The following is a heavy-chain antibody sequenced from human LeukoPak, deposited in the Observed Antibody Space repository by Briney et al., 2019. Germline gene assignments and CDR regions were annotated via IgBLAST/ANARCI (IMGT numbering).Heavy chain of an antibody. D-gene: IGHD3-16*01. Sequence: GESLKISCQGSGYSFTNYWIGWVRQMPGKGLEWMGIVYPGDSDTRYSPSFQGQVTLTADKSISTAYLQWSSLKASDTAMYYCARVHYYDGGPTYFDYCGQGTLVTVSS. CDR3: ARVHYYDGGPTYFDY. J-gene: IGHJ4*02. CDR1: GYSFTNYW. V-gene: IGHV5-51*01. CDR2: VYPGDSDT.